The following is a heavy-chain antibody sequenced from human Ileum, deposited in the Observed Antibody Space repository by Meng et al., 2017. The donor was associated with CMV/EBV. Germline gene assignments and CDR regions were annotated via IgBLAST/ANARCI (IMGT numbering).Heavy chain of an antibody. Sequence: GGSLRLSCAASGFTFRSFWMRWVRQAPGKGLVWVSRTNSDGSTTNYADSVKGRFTISRDNAKNTLYLHLNSLRADDTAVYYCATDCPSGSCSPPDLDYWGQGTLVTVSS. CDR3: ATDCPSGSCSPPDLDY. CDR1: GFTFRSFW. V-gene: IGHV3-74*01. D-gene: IGHD2-15*01. CDR2: TNSDGSTT. J-gene: IGHJ4*02.